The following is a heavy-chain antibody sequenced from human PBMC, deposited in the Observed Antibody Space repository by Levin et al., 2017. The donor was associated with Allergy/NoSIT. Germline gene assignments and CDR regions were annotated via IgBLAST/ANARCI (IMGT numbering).Heavy chain of an antibody. Sequence: PGGSLRLSCAASGFTFSSYAMSWVRQAPGKGLEWVSGLSGSGANTYYADSVKGRFTISRDNSKNTLYLQMNSLRAEDTAVYYCAKDGGYSYGLPAFDYWGQGTLVAVSS. J-gene: IGHJ4*02. CDR2: LSGSGANT. CDR1: GFTFSSYA. D-gene: IGHD5-18*01. V-gene: IGHV3-23*01. CDR3: AKDGGYSYGLPAFDY.